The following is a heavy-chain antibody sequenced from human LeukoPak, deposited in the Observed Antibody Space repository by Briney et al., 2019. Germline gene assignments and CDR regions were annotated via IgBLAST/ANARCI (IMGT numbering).Heavy chain of an antibody. J-gene: IGHJ4*02. CDR2: VKSKSDGGTI. V-gene: IGHV3-15*01. Sequence: GGSLRLSRTASGFTFIKGWMSWVRQAPGKGLDWVGRVKSKSDGGTIDYGGPVKGRFTISRDDSKNMLYLQMNSQQTEDTAVYYCTTDRGIAVRPLFDYWGQGTLVTVSS. CDR3: TTDRGIAVRPLFDY. D-gene: IGHD6-19*01. CDR1: GFTFIKGW.